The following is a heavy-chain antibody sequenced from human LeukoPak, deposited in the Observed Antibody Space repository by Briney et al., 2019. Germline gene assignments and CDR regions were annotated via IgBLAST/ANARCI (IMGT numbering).Heavy chain of an antibody. D-gene: IGHD2-8*02. CDR3: ARDTDRGGYFDY. Sequence: GASVKVSCKASGYTFSSYGISWVRQAPGQGLEWMGWISGYNGDTNYAQKFQGRVTMTTDTSTSTAYMELRSLRSDDTAVYYCARDTDRGGYFDYWGQGTLVTVSS. V-gene: IGHV1-18*01. J-gene: IGHJ4*02. CDR1: GYTFSSYG. CDR2: ISGYNGDT.